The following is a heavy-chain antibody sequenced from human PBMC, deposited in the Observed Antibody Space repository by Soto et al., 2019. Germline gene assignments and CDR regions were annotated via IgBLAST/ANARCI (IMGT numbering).Heavy chain of an antibody. J-gene: IGHJ4*02. V-gene: IGHV1-69*01. CDR3: XXXXXXXXXXXXXNRIDF. Sequence: QVQLVQSGAEVKKPGSSVKVSCKASGGIFSTYAISWLRQAPGQXLXWMGGIIPIFGTPNYAQRFQGRVTXXXXXXXXXXXXXXXXXXXXXXXXXXXXXXXXXXXXXXXXNRIDFWGQGTLVTVSS. CDR1: GGIFSTYA. CDR2: IIPIFGTP. D-gene: IGHD1-20*01.